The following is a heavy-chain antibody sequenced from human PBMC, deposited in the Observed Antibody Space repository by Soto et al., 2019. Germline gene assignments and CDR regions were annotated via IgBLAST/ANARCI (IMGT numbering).Heavy chain of an antibody. J-gene: IGHJ6*01. D-gene: IGHD3-10*01. Sequence: GGYLRLSCAASGFTFSESFMSCIRQAPGKGLEWVSSISTTSTFTDYSASLKGRVTVSRDNSRNALFLQLNRLRDEDTAVYFCARGSGCRQHLHYGFAFRGQRTT. CDR1: GFTFSESF. V-gene: IGHV3-11*06. CDR3: ARGSGCRQHLHYGFAF. CDR2: ISTTSTFT.